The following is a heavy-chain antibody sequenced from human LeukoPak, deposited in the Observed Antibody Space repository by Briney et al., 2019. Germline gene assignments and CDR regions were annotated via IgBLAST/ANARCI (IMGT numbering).Heavy chain of an antibody. CDR1: GGSISDYY. V-gene: IGHV4-59*12. J-gene: IGHJ4*02. CDR2: IFGSGSS. Sequence: PSETLSLTCTVSGGSISDYYWSWIRQPPGKGLEWIGWIFGSGSSNYNPSLKSRLTISVDTSKNQFSLKLSSVTAADTAVYYCARGSVTVTEDYWGQGTLVTVSS. CDR3: ARGSVTVTEDY. D-gene: IGHD4-17*01.